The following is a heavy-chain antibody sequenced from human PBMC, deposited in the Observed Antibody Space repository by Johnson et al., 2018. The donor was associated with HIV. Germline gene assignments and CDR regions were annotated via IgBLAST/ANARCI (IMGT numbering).Heavy chain of an antibody. J-gene: IGHJ3*02. CDR2: LKSRADGGTT. V-gene: IGHV3-15*01. CDR1: GFPSSNAW. Sequence: VQLLESGGGLVKPGGSLRLSCRASGFPSSNAWMNWVRQAPGKGLEWVGRLKSRADGGTTDYAVSVKDRFTILRDDSKNTLYLQMSSLRTEDAGVYYCTTEGDAFDIWGQGTMVTVSS. CDR3: TTEGDAFDI.